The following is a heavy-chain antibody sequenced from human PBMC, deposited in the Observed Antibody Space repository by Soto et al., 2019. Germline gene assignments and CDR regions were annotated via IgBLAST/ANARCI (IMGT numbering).Heavy chain of an antibody. CDR2: ISGSGDRT. V-gene: IGHV3-23*01. D-gene: IGHD3-16*02. Sequence: GSLRVSGAASGFTFNIYAMSGVRQAPGKGLEWVSGISGSGDRTHFVDSLKGRFTISRDNVKNTLYLQMNSLRAEDTAVYYCAKASTYEYVWGSFRYYFDHWGQGALFTVSS. CDR1: GFTFNIYA. J-gene: IGHJ4*02. CDR3: AKASTYEYVWGSFRYYFDH.